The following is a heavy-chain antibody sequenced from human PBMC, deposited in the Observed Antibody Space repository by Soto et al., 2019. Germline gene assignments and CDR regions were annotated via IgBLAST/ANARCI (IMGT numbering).Heavy chain of an antibody. V-gene: IGHV4-31*03. J-gene: IGHJ2*01. D-gene: IGHD3-16*02. CDR2: IYYSGST. CDR3: ARARMITFAGVIVKGPWYFDL. Sequence: QVQLQESGPGLVKPSQTLSLTCTVSGGSISSGGYYWSWIRQHPGKGLEWSGYIYYSGSTYSNPSLKSRVTISVDTSKNQFSLKLRSVTAANTAVYYSARARMITFAGVIVKGPWYFDLWGRGTLVTVSS. CDR1: GGSISSGGYY.